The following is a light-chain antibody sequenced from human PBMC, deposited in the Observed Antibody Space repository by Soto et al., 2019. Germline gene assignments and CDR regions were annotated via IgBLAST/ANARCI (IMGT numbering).Light chain of an antibody. CDR1: SSNIGSNS. J-gene: IGLJ1*01. V-gene: IGLV1-44*01. Sequence: QSVLTQPPSASGTPGQRVTISCSGSSSNIGSNSVNWYQQLPGAAPKLLIYNNNQRPSGVPDRFSGSKSGTSASLAISGLQSDDEADYYCAAWDDSLNGSYVFGAGTKLTVL. CDR3: AAWDDSLNGSYV. CDR2: NNN.